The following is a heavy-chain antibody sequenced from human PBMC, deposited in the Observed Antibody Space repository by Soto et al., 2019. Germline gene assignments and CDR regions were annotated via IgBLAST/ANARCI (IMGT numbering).Heavy chain of an antibody. Sequence: GGSLRLSCAASGFTFSSYAMSWVRQAPGKGLEWVSAISGSGGSTYYADSVKGRFTISRDNSKNTLYLQMNSLRAEDTAVYYCATRSIFGVVITFDYWGQGTLVTVSS. CDR1: GFTFSSYA. V-gene: IGHV3-23*01. J-gene: IGHJ4*02. D-gene: IGHD3-3*01. CDR2: ISGSGGST. CDR3: ATRSIFGVVITFDY.